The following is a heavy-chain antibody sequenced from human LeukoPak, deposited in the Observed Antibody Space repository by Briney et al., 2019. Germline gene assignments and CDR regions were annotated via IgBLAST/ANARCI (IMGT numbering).Heavy chain of an antibody. D-gene: IGHD3-22*01. CDR1: GFTFSSYA. Sequence: GGSLRLSCAASGFTFSSYAMNWVRQAPGKGLEWVSTVSGSGTITYYAGSVKGRFTISRDNPKNTLYLQMNSLRAEDTAVYYCAKDEVVISSNWFDPWGQGTLVTVSS. J-gene: IGHJ5*02. CDR3: AKDEVVISSNWFDP. CDR2: VSGSGTIT. V-gene: IGHV3-23*01.